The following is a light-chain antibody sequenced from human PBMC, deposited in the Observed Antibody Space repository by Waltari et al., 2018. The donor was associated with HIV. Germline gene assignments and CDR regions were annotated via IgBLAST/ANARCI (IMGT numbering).Light chain of an antibody. CDR1: SPNIGANSE. CDR2: NVN. J-gene: IGLJ3*02. V-gene: IGLV1-40*01. Sequence: QSVLTQPPSVSGAPGQRVTISCTGRSPNIGANSEVHWYQQHPGRAPKLLIYNVNNRPSGVPDRFSGSKSGTSASLAITGLQAEDEADYYCQSYDSGLRMFGGGTKLTVL. CDR3: QSYDSGLRM.